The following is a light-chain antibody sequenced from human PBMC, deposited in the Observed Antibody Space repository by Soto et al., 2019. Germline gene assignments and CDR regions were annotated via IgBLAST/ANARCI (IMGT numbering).Light chain of an antibody. CDR2: DAS. V-gene: IGKV1-39*01. Sequence: DIQMTQSPSSLSASVGDRVMITCRASQTISTYLYWYQQKPGTAPKLLIYDASTLQSGVPSRFRGSGSGTDFTLTISNLQPEDLATFYCQQSFSRPMYTFGQGTKVEIK. CDR3: QQSFSRPMYT. J-gene: IGKJ2*01. CDR1: QTISTY.